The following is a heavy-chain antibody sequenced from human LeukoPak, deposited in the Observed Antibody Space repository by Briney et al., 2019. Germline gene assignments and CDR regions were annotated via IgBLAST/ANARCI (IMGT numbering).Heavy chain of an antibody. V-gene: IGHV3-7*03. Sequence: GGSLRLSCAASGFTFSSYWMSWVRQAPGKGLEWVANIKQDGSEKYYVDSVKGRFTISRDNAKNTLYLQMNSLRAEDTAVYYCARETVGLDFDYWGQGTLVTVSS. D-gene: IGHD3-10*01. CDR1: GFTFSSYW. CDR3: ARETVGLDFDY. CDR2: IKQDGSEK. J-gene: IGHJ4*02.